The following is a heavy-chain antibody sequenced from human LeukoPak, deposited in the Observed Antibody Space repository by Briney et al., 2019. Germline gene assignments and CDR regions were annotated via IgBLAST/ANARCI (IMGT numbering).Heavy chain of an antibody. CDR3: ARVSPIDSSGYYPLDY. J-gene: IGHJ4*02. CDR2: ISSSGSTI. Sequence: PGGSLRLSCAASGFTVSSNYMSWVRQAPGKGLEWVSYISSSGSTIYYADSVKGRFTISRDNAKNSLYLQMNSLRAEDTAVYYCARVSPIDSSGYYPLDYWGQGTLVTVSS. D-gene: IGHD3-22*01. CDR1: GFTVSSNY. V-gene: IGHV3-11*01.